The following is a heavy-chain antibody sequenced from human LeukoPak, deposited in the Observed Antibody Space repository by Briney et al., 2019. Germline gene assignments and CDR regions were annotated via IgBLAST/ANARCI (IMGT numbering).Heavy chain of an antibody. CDR1: GFTFSRYS. D-gene: IGHD3-22*01. J-gene: IGHJ1*01. CDR2: ISSTSTFI. Sequence: GGSVTLSCAASGFTFSRYSMNWVRQAPGKGLEWVASISSTSTFIYSADSVKGRFTISRDNAKNTVSLQMNSLRAEDTGVYYCARAPSEIGGYYPEYFRHWGQGTLVTVSS. V-gene: IGHV3-21*01. CDR3: ARAPSEIGGYYPEYFRH.